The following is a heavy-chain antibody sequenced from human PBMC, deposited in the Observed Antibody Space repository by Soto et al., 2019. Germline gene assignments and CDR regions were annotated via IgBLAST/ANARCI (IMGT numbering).Heavy chain of an antibody. CDR1: GFTLSDNY. CDR3: VRATYFSDSNGNTRCFDY. CDR2: CRDKAQGYST. Sequence: GGSLRLSCAGSGFTLSDNYIDWVRQASGKGLEWVGRCRDKAQGYSTAYAASVKGRFTTSRDEPKNTVYLQMNSLKTEVTAVYYCVRATYFSDSNGNTRCFDYWGQGTLVTVSS. D-gene: IGHD3-22*01. V-gene: IGHV3-72*01. J-gene: IGHJ4*02.